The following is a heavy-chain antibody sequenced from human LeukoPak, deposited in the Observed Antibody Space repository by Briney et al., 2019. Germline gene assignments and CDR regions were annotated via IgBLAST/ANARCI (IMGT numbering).Heavy chain of an antibody. Sequence: PSETLSLTCAAYGGSFSGYYWSWIRQPPGKGLEWIGEINHSGSTNYNPSLKSRVTISVDTSKNQFSLKLSSVTAADTAVYYCASSSGTTRGAFDIWGQGTMVTVSS. V-gene: IGHV4-34*01. CDR2: INHSGST. CDR1: GGSFSGYY. J-gene: IGHJ3*02. D-gene: IGHD4-11*01. CDR3: ASSSGTTRGAFDI.